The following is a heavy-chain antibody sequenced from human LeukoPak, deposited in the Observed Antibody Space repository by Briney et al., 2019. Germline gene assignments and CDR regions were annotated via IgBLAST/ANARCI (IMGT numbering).Heavy chain of an antibody. CDR1: GYSFTSYW. Sequence: GESLKISCKGSGYSFTSYWISWVCQMSGIGLEWMGRIDPSDSYTDYSPSLQGHVTISVDKSISTAHLQWSSLKASDTAMYYCATYRVANDAFDIWGQGTMVTVSS. CDR2: IDPSDSYT. D-gene: IGHD1-26*01. CDR3: ATYRVANDAFDI. V-gene: IGHV5-10-1*01. J-gene: IGHJ3*02.